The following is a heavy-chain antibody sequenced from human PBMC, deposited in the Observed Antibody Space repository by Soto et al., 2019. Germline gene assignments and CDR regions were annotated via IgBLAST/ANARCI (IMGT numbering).Heavy chain of an antibody. Sequence: SETLSLTCTVSGDSISTFYWGWMRQSPGKELEWIGYVYYTGSTNYNPSLKSRVTISVDRSKNQFSLKLTSANAADTAVYYCARGRTVRNYADDSSDYFYFFDYWGQGTQVTVSS. J-gene: IGHJ4*02. CDR2: VYYTGST. V-gene: IGHV4-59*01. CDR3: ARGRTVRNYADDSSDYFYFFDY. CDR1: GDSISTFY. D-gene: IGHD3-22*01.